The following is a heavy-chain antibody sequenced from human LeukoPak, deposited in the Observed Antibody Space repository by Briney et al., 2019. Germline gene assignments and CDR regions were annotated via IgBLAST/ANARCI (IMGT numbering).Heavy chain of an antibody. J-gene: IGHJ5*02. D-gene: IGHD3-10*01. V-gene: IGHV4-61*01. CDR3: AREDGSGSYFPNNWFDP. CDR1: GGSVSSGSYY. CDR2: IYYSGST. Sequence: SETLSLTCTVSGGSVSSGSYYWSWIRQPPGKGLEWIGYIYYSGSTNYNPSLKSRVTISVDTSKNQFSLKLSSVTAADTAVYYYAREDGSGSYFPNNWFDPWGQGTLVTVSS.